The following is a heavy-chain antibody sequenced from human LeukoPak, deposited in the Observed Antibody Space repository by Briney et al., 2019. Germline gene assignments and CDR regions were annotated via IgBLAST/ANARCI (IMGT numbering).Heavy chain of an antibody. Sequence: PGGSLRLSCAASGFTFSNAWMSWVRQAPGKGLEWVAVISYDGSNKYYADSVKGRFTISRDNSKNTLYLQMNSLRAEDTAVYYCARDDYGFDPWGQGTLVTVSS. CDR3: ARDDYGFDP. CDR2: ISYDGSNK. J-gene: IGHJ5*02. V-gene: IGHV3-30-3*01. CDR1: GFTFSNAW. D-gene: IGHD4-17*01.